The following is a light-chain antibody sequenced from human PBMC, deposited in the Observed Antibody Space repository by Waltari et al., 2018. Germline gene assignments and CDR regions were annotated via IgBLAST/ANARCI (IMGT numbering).Light chain of an antibody. V-gene: IGKV3-20*01. J-gene: IGKJ1*01. Sequence: EIVLPQSPGTLSLSPGAGATLTCRASQSVISSYLAWYQQKPGPAPRLLIYDASSRATGIPDRFSGSGSGTDFTLTISRLEPEDFAVYYCQQYGISPQTFGQGTKVEIK. CDR1: QSVISSY. CDR3: QQYGISPQT. CDR2: DAS.